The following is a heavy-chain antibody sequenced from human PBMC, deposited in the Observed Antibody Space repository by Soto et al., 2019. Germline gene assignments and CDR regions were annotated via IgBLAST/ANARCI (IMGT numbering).Heavy chain of an antibody. CDR2: ISSSGSTI. Sequence: GGSLRLSCAASGFAFSDPYMSWIRQAPGKGLEWISYISSSGSTIYYADSVKGRFTISRDNAKKSLYLQMDSLTADDTAVYYCARGGASATTPFDYWGQGTQVTVSS. CDR1: GFAFSDPY. CDR3: ARGGASATTPFDY. J-gene: IGHJ4*02. D-gene: IGHD1-1*01. V-gene: IGHV3-11*01.